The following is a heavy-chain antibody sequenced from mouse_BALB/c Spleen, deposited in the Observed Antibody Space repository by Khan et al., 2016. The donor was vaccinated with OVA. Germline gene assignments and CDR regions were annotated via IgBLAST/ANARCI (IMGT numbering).Heavy chain of an antibody. V-gene: IGHV1S137*01. D-gene: IGHD1-2*01. J-gene: IGHJ3*01. CDR2: ISTYSGNT. CDR1: GYTFTDYA. CDR3: ARWRFGNYDGFAY. Sequence: QVQLKQSGPELVRPGVSVKISCKGSGYTFTDYAMHWVKQSHAKSLEWIGVISTYSGNTNYNQTFKGRATMTVDKSSSTAYTELARLTTEDSAIYYCARWRFGNYDGFAYWGQGTLVTVSA.